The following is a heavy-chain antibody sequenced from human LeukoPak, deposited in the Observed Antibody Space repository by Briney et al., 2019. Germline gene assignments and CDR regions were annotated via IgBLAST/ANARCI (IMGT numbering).Heavy chain of an antibody. D-gene: IGHD6-6*01. J-gene: IGHJ6*02. CDR2: INPNSGGT. V-gene: IGHV1-2*04. Sequence: ASVKVSCTASGYTFTVYYMHWVRQAPGQGLEWMGWINPNSGGTNYAQKFQGWVTMTRDTSISTAYMELSRLRSDDTAVYYCARNIGSSSSTDYGIDVWGQGTTVTVSS. CDR3: ARNIGSSSSTDYGIDV. CDR1: GYTFTVYY.